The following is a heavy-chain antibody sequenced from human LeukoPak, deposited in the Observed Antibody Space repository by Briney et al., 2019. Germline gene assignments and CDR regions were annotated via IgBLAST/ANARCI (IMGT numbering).Heavy chain of an antibody. D-gene: IGHD3-3*01. CDR3: AKGGVWSGVGVGVFDI. CDR1: GFNFDDYA. Sequence: PGGSLRLSCAASGFNFDDYAMHWVRQAPGKGLEWVSGVSWNSGSIGYADSVKGRFTISRDNAKNSLYPQMNSLRAEGMALYYCAKGGVWSGVGVGVFDIWGQGTMVTVSS. J-gene: IGHJ3*02. CDR2: VSWNSGSI. V-gene: IGHV3-9*03.